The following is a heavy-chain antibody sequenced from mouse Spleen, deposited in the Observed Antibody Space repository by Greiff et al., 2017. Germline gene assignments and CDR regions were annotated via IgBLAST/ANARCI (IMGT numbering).Heavy chain of an antibody. J-gene: IGHJ4*01. CDR3: VKGYGYDVDYAMDY. CDR1: GFTFTDYY. D-gene: IGHD2-2*01. Sequence: EVKVVESGGGLVQPGASLRLSCAASGFTFTDYYMSWVRQPPGKAPEWLALIRNKANGYTTEYTASVKGRFTISRDNSQNILYLQMNTLRAEDSATYYCVKGYGYDVDYAMDYWGQGTSVTVSS. V-gene: IGHV7-4*01. CDR2: IRNKANGYTT.